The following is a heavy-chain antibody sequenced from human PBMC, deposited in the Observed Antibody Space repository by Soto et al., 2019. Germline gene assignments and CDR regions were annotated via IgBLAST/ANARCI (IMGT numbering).Heavy chain of an antibody. J-gene: IGHJ4*02. CDR3: AREAPPTYSGYDGS. V-gene: IGHV1-69*08. D-gene: IGHD5-12*01. Sequence: QVQLVQSGAEVKKPGSSVKVSCKASGGTFSSYTISWVRQAPGQGLEWMGRIIPILGIANYAQKFQGRVTITADKSTSTAYMELSSLRSEDTAVYYCAREAPPTYSGYDGSWGQGTLVTVSS. CDR1: GGTFSSYT. CDR2: IIPILGIA.